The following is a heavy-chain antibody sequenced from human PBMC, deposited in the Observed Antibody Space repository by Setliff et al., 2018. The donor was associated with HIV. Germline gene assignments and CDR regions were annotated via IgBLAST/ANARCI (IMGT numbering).Heavy chain of an antibody. V-gene: IGHV3-21*01. CDR2: ISSSSSYI. Sequence: PGGSLGLSCAASGFTFSSYEMNWVRQAPGKGLEWVSSISSSSSYIYYADSVKGRFTISRDNAKNTIYLQMNSLRPEDTAVYYCASYHSVGVADTDFWAQGTLVTVSS. CDR1: GFTFSSYE. J-gene: IGHJ4*02. D-gene: IGHD6-19*01. CDR3: ASYHSVGVADTDF.